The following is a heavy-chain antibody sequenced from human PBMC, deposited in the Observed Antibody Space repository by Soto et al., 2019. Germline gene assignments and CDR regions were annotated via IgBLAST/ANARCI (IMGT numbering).Heavy chain of an antibody. Sequence: QVHLQESGPGLVKPSETLSLTCTVSSGSINNHYWSWIRQPPEKGLEWIGYIYYTGSTNYNPSLKSRVTMSVDTSKNQFSLNLTSLTAADTAIYYCARANWYSEYWGQGTLVTVSS. D-gene: IGHD7-27*01. CDR3: ARANWYSEY. CDR2: IYYTGST. CDR1: SGSINNHY. V-gene: IGHV4-59*11. J-gene: IGHJ4*02.